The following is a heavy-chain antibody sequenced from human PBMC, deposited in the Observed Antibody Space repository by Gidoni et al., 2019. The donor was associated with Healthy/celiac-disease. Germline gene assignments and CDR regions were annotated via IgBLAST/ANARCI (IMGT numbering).Heavy chain of an antibody. CDR2: IYTSGST. CDR3: ARDVCSCGSCYDYYYYYMDV. D-gene: IGHD2-15*01. V-gene: IGHV4-61*02. Sequence: QVQLQESGPGLVKPSQTLALTCDGSGGSIRSASYSWGWIRQPAGKGLAWIGRIYTSGSTNYNPSPTSRVTISVDTSKNQFSLKLSSVTAADTAVYYCARDVCSCGSCYDYYYYYMDVWGKGTTVTVSS. J-gene: IGHJ6*03. CDR1: GGSIRSASYS.